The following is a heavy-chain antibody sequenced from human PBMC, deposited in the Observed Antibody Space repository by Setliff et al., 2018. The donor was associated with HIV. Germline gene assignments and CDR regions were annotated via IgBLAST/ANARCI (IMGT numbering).Heavy chain of an antibody. CDR3: ARGRWRLLHYYFDY. V-gene: IGHV3-7*01. J-gene: IGHJ4*02. Sequence: AASGFAFDTSWMTWIRQAPGEGLEWVATIKQDGIQKFYVDSVKGRFTISRDNVKNSLFLQMNSLRVGDTAVYYCARGRWRLLHYYFDYWGQGTLVTVSS. CDR2: IKQDGIQK. CDR1: GFAFDTSW. D-gene: IGHD2-15*01.